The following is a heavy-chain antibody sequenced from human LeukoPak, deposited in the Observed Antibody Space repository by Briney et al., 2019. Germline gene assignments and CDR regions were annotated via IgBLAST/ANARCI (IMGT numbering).Heavy chain of an antibody. Sequence: PGGSLRLSCAASGFTFSSYVMSWVRQAPGEGLEWVSGISGRGDSTYYADSVKGRFTVSRDNSKNTLYLQMNSLRVEDTAVYYCARGHPHGWELYLDYWGQGTLVTVSS. CDR3: ARGHPHGWELYLDY. V-gene: IGHV3-23*01. J-gene: IGHJ4*02. CDR2: ISGRGDST. CDR1: GFTFSSYV. D-gene: IGHD1-26*01.